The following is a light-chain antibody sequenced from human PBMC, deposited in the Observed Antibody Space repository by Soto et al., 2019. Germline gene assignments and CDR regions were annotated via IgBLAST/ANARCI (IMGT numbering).Light chain of an antibody. CDR1: QSVGWS. Sequence: EIVMALSRATLSGSRVERCTRCSRSSQSVGWSLAWYQQKPGQAPRLLMYGTSARATGIPATFSGSGSGTQLTLTISSLQSEAFAVYYSQQHDNWPSVNCGGGTRVDIK. J-gene: IGKJ4*01. CDR2: GTS. V-gene: IGKV3-15*01. CDR3: QQHDNWPSVN.